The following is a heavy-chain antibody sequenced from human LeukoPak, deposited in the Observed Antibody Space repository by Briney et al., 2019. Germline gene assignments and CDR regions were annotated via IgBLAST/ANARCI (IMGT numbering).Heavy chain of an antibody. CDR2: ITYGGTT. V-gene: IGHV4-34*01. CDR1: DGSFGGYH. J-gene: IGHJ5*02. Sequence: SETLSLTCGVYDGSFGGYHWNWIRQPPGKRLEWIGEITYGGTTNYNPPLRSRVTMSVDTSKKQFSLKLTSVTAADTAVYYCVRGRYCSSATCYDWFDPWGPGTHVSVSS. CDR3: VRGRYCSSATCYDWFDP. D-gene: IGHD2-2*01.